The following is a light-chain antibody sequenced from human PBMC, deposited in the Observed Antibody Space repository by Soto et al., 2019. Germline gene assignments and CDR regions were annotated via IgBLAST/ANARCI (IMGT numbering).Light chain of an antibody. CDR1: QSVSSY. CDR2: DAS. V-gene: IGKV3-11*01. J-gene: IGKJ5*01. Sequence: EIVLTQSPATLSLSPGERATLSCRASQSVSSYFAWYQQKPGQAPRLLIYDASNRATGIPARFSGSGSGTDFTLTISSLDPEDFAVYYCQQRNKFGQGTRLEI. CDR3: QQRNK.